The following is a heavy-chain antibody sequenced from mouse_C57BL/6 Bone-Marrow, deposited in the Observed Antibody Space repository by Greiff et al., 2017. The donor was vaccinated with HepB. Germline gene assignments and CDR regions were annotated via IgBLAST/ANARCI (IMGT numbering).Heavy chain of an antibody. CDR1: GFTFSDFY. J-gene: IGHJ4*01. V-gene: IGHV7-1*01. D-gene: IGHD1-1*01. Sequence: EVKLVESGGGLVQSGRSLRLSCATSGFTFSDFYMEWVRQAPGKGLEWIAASRNKANDYTTEYSASVKGRFIVSRDTSQSILYRQMNALRAEDTAMYYCARDAYYYGSSYYAMDYWGQGTSVTVSS. CDR3: ARDAYYYGSSYYAMDY. CDR2: SRNKANDYTT.